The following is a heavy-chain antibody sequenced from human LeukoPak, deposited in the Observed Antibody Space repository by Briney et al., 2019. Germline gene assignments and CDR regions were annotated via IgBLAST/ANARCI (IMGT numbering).Heavy chain of an antibody. CDR2: IYYSGST. CDR1: DDSIGSSSYY. Sequence: PSETLSLTCTVSDDSIGSSSYYWGWIRQPPGKGLEWIGSIYYSGSTYYNPSLKSRVTISVDTSKNQFSLKLSSVTAADTAVYYCARQSNYYYMDVWGKGTTVTISS. CDR3: ARQSNYYYMDV. V-gene: IGHV4-39*01. J-gene: IGHJ6*03.